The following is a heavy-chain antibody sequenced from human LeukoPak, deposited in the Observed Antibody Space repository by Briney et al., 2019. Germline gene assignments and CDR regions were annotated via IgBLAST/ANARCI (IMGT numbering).Heavy chain of an antibody. J-gene: IGHJ4*02. Sequence: SETLSLTCAVSGGSISSYYWSWIRQPPGKGLEWIGYIYYSGSTNYNPSLKSRVTISVDTSKNQFSLKLGSVTAADTAVYYCARHLRWLQPFDYWGQGTLVTVSS. V-gene: IGHV4-59*08. D-gene: IGHD5-24*01. CDR1: GGSISSYY. CDR2: IYYSGST. CDR3: ARHLRWLQPFDY.